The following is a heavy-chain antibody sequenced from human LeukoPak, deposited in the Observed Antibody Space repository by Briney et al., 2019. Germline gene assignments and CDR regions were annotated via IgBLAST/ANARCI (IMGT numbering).Heavy chain of an antibody. CDR3: AGTYYYDSSGYYHPGGY. Sequence: PSETLSLTCAVSGGSISSSNWWSWVRQPPGKGLEWIGYIYYSGSTNYNPTLKSRVTISVDTSKNQFSLKLSSVTAADTAVYYCAGTYYYDSSGYYHPGGYWGQGTLVTVSS. J-gene: IGHJ4*02. V-gene: IGHV4-4*02. CDR1: GGSISSSNW. CDR2: IYYSGST. D-gene: IGHD3-22*01.